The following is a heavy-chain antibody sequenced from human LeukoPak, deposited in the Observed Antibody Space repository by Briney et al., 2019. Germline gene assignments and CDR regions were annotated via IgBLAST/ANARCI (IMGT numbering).Heavy chain of an antibody. Sequence: SETLSLTCAVYGGSFSGDHWSWIRQPPGKGLEWIGEINHSGSTNYNPSLKSRVTISLDTSKNQFSLKLSSVTAADTAVYYCARGFTMVRGVIITYDWFDPWGQGTLVTVSS. CDR1: GGSFSGDH. D-gene: IGHD3-10*01. CDR3: ARGFTMVRGVIITYDWFDP. V-gene: IGHV4-34*01. CDR2: INHSGST. J-gene: IGHJ5*02.